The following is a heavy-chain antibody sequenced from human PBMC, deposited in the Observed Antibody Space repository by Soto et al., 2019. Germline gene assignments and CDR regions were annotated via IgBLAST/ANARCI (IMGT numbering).Heavy chain of an antibody. CDR2: INPNSGGT. D-gene: IGHD3-22*01. CDR3: ARGDYYDSSGLKGYGMDV. CDR1: GYTFTGYY. V-gene: IGHV1-2*04. Sequence: GASVKVSCKASGYTFTGYYMHWVRQAPGQGLEWMGWINPNSGGTNYAQKFQGWVTMTRDTSISTAYMELSRLRSDDTAVYYCARGDYYDSSGLKGYGMDVWGQGTTVTVSS. J-gene: IGHJ6*02.